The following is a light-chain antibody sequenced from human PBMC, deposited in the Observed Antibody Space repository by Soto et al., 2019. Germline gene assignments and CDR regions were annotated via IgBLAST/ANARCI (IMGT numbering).Light chain of an antibody. CDR1: QSIDRW. Sequence: DIQIAQSPSPLSASVGGTGTITCRASQSIDRWLAWYQQRPGKAPKILIYHASSLETGVPSGFSGSGSGTEFTLTISSLQPDDFATYYCQHYNSYGTFGQGTKVDIK. V-gene: IGKV1-5*01. CDR2: HAS. J-gene: IGKJ1*01. CDR3: QHYNSYGT.